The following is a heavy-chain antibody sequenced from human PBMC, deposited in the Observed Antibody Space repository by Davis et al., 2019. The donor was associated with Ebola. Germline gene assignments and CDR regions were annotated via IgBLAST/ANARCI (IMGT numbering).Heavy chain of an antibody. V-gene: IGHV3-21*04. CDR2: VAAAGDHI. J-gene: IGHJ3*02. CDR3: ARDRGRALAGGAFDI. Sequence: PGGSLRLSCAASGFTFSHYAMYWVRQAPGKGLEWVSHVAAAGDHISYADFVEGRFIISRDRSKNTLYLQMNNLRVEDTAVYYCARDRGRALAGGAFDIWGQGTLVTVSS. CDR1: GFTFSHYA. D-gene: IGHD3-10*01.